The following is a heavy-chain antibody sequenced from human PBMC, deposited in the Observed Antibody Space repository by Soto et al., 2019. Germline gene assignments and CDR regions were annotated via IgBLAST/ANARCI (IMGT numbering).Heavy chain of an antibody. CDR1: GFTFSSYS. Sequence: EVQLVESGGGLVKPGGSLRLSCAASGFTFSSYSMNWVRQAPGKGLEWVSSISSSRSYIYYADSVKGRFTISRDNAKNSLYLQMNSLRAEDTAVYYCAQLGYCSGGSCYALGYWGQGTLVTVSS. J-gene: IGHJ4*02. V-gene: IGHV3-21*01. CDR2: ISSSRSYI. CDR3: AQLGYCSGGSCYALGY. D-gene: IGHD2-15*01.